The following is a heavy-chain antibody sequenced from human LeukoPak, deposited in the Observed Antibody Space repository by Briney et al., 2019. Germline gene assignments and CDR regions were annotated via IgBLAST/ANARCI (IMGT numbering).Heavy chain of an antibody. D-gene: IGHD2-2*01. CDR3: ARADCSSSTCYLRRSWFDP. J-gene: IGHJ5*02. V-gene: IGHV3-21*01. Sequence: KPGRSLRLSCAASGFTFSSYAMHWVRQAPGKGLEWVSSISTSSRYIYYKDSVRGRFTISRDDAKNSLYLEMNSLRAEDTAVYYCARADCSSSTCYLRRSWFDPWGQGTLVTVSS. CDR2: ISTSSRYI. CDR1: GFTFSSYA.